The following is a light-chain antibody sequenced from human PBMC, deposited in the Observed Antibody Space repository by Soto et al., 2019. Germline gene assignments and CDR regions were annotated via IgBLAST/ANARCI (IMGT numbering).Light chain of an antibody. CDR2: DVS. Sequence: VLTQPASVSGSPGQSITISCTRTSSDVGGYNYVSWYQQHPGKAPKLMIYDVSNRPSGVSNRFSGSKSGNTASLTISGLQAEDEADYYCSSYTSSSILYVFGTGTKVTVL. CDR1: SSDVGGYNY. J-gene: IGLJ1*01. V-gene: IGLV2-14*01. CDR3: SSYTSSSILYV.